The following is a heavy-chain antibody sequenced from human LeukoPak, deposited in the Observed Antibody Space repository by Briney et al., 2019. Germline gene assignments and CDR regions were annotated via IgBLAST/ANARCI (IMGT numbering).Heavy chain of an antibody. CDR1: GYTFTGYY. V-gene: IGHV1-46*01. CDR2: INPSGGST. D-gene: IGHD1-26*01. CDR3: ARVREGIIVGATSFDY. Sequence: ASVKVSCKASGYTFTGYYMHWVRQAPGQGLEWMGIINPSGGSTSYAQKFQGRVTMTRDTSTSTVYMELSSLRSEDTAVYYCARVREGIIVGATSFDYWGQGTLVTVSS. J-gene: IGHJ4*02.